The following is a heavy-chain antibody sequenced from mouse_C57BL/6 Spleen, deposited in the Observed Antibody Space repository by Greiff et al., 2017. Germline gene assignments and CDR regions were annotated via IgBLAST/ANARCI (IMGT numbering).Heavy chain of an antibody. Sequence: QVQLQQPGTELVKPGASVKLSCKASGYTFTSYWMHWVKQRPGQGLEWIGNINPSNGGTNYNEKFKSKATLTVAKSSSTAYMQLSSLTSEDSAVYYGARFGYYGSSPLGYWGQGTTLTVSS. CDR1: GYTFTSYW. CDR2: INPSNGGT. V-gene: IGHV1-53*01. J-gene: IGHJ2*01. CDR3: ARFGYYGSSPLGY. D-gene: IGHD1-1*01.